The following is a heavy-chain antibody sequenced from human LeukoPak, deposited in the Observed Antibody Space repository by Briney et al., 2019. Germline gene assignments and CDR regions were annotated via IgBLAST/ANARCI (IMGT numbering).Heavy chain of an antibody. CDR3: ATPQNDY. Sequence: PGRSLRLSWAASGFTSSSYSMNWVRQAPAKGLEWVSSISSSSSYIYYADSAKGRFTISRDNAKNSLYLQMNSLRAEDTAVYYCATPQNDYWGQGTLVTVSS. V-gene: IGHV3-21*01. CDR2: ISSSSSYI. J-gene: IGHJ4*02. CDR1: GFTSSSYS.